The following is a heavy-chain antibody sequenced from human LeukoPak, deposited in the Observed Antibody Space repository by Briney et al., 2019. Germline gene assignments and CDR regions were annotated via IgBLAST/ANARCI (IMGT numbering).Heavy chain of an antibody. J-gene: IGHJ6*03. CDR3: ARDVGSSGWFSGLNYYYYYMDV. CDR2: IYHSGST. D-gene: IGHD6-19*01. Sequence: SETLSLTCTVSGYSISSNYYWGWIRQPPGKGLEWIGSIYHSGSTYYNPSLKSRVTISVDTSKNQFSLKLSSVTAADTAVYYCARDVGSSGWFSGLNYYYYYMDVWGKGTTVTVSS. CDR1: GYSISSNYY. V-gene: IGHV4-38-2*02.